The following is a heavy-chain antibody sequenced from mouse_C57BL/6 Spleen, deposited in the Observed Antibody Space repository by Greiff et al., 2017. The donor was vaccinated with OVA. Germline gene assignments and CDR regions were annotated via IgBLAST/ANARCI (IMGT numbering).Heavy chain of an antibody. V-gene: IGHV10-1*01. Sequence: EVKLVESGGGLVQPKGSLKLSCAASGFSFNTYAMNWVRQAPGKGLEWVARIRSKSNNYATYYADSVKDRFTISRDDSESMLYLQMNNLKTEDTAMYYCVRRDNYAFAYWGQGTLVTVSA. CDR2: IRSKSNNYAT. CDR3: VRRDNYAFAY. J-gene: IGHJ3*01. CDR1: GFSFNTYA. D-gene: IGHD1-3*01.